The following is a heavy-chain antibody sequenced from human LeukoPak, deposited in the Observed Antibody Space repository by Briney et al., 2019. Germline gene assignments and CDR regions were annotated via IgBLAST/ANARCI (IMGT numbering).Heavy chain of an antibody. D-gene: IGHD3-22*01. CDR3: ARLRGYYNSSGYYYVPIGNNWLDP. CDR2: IYSGGST. Sequence: PGGSLRLSCAASGFTVSSNYMSWVRQAPGKGLEWVSVIYSGGSTYYADSVKGRFTISRDNSKNTLYLQMNSLRAEDTAVYYCARLRGYYNSSGYYYVPIGNNWLDPWGQGTLVTVSS. CDR1: GFTVSSNY. J-gene: IGHJ5*02. V-gene: IGHV3-53*01.